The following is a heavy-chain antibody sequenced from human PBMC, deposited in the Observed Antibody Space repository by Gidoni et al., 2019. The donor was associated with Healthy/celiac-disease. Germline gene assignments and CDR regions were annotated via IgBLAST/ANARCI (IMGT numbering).Heavy chain of an antibody. CDR2: IWYDGSNK. J-gene: IGHJ3*02. Sequence: QVQLVESGGGVVQPGRSLRPSCAASGFTFSSSGMPWVRQAPGKGLEWVAVIWYDGSNKYYADSVKGRFTISRDNSKNTLYLQMNSLRAEDTAVYYCARDSGPGDYDAFDIWGQGTMVTVSS. V-gene: IGHV3-33*01. CDR1: GFTFSSSG. D-gene: IGHD4-17*01. CDR3: ARDSGPGDYDAFDI.